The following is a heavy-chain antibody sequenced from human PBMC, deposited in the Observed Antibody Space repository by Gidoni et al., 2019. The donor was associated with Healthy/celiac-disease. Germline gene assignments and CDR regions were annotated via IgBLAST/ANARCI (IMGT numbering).Heavy chain of an antibody. CDR2: ISSSSSYI. CDR1: GFPFSSYS. D-gene: IGHD3-3*01. Sequence: EVQLVESGGGLVKPGGSLRLSCAASGFPFSSYSMNWVRQAPGKGLEWVSSISSSSSYIYYADSVKGRFTISRDNAKNSLYLQMNSLRAEDTAVYYCARDPYYDFWSGYYTLYYYYGMDVWGKGTTVTVSS. J-gene: IGHJ6*04. CDR3: ARDPYYDFWSGYYTLYYYYGMDV. V-gene: IGHV3-21*01.